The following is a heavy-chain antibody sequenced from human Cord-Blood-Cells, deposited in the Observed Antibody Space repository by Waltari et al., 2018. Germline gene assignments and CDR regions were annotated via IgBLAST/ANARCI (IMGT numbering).Heavy chain of an antibody. CDR3: ARTSNWARGDY. CDR2: IYSGGST. Sequence: EVQLVESGGGLIQPGGSLRLSGAASGFTVSSNYMSWVRQAPGKGLEWVSVIYSGGSTYYADSVKGRFTISRDNSKNTLYLQMNSLRAEDTAVYYCARTSNWARGDYWGQGTLVTVSS. V-gene: IGHV3-53*01. J-gene: IGHJ4*02. D-gene: IGHD7-27*01. CDR1: GFTVSSNY.